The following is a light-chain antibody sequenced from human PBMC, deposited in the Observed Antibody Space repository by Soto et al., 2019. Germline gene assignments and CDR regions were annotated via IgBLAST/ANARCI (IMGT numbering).Light chain of an antibody. CDR2: SAS. Sequence: DIQMTQSPSSLSASVGDRVTITCRASQSIRNFLNWFQQKPGKAPRLLIYSASSLQSGVPSRFSGSGSGTDFTLTISSLQPEDVATYFCQQSRTTPYTFGQGTKVEI. CDR3: QQSRTTPYT. J-gene: IGKJ2*01. V-gene: IGKV1-39*01. CDR1: QSIRNF.